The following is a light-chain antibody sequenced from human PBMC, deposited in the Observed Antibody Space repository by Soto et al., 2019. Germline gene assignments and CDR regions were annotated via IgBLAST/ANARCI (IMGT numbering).Light chain of an antibody. Sequence: EIVLTQSPGTLSLSPGERATLSCRASQNVRSNLAWYQQKPGQAHRLLIYGASTRATGIPARFSGRGSGTEFILTISSLQSEDFAVYYCKQYDDWPETFGQGTKVDIK. CDR3: KQYDDWPET. CDR1: QNVRSN. V-gene: IGKV3-15*01. J-gene: IGKJ1*01. CDR2: GAS.